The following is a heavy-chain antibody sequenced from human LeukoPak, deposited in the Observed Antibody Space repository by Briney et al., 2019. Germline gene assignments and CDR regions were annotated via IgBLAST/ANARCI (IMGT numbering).Heavy chain of an antibody. Sequence: PGRTLRLSCAASGFTFDDYAMHWVRQAPGKGLEWVSGISWNSGSIGYADSVKGRFTISRDNAKNSLYLQMNSLRAEDTALYYCAKASTTVVTYSPFDYWGQGTLVTASS. CDR1: GFTFDDYA. CDR2: ISWNSGSI. J-gene: IGHJ4*02. D-gene: IGHD4-17*01. V-gene: IGHV3-9*01. CDR3: AKASTTVVTYSPFDY.